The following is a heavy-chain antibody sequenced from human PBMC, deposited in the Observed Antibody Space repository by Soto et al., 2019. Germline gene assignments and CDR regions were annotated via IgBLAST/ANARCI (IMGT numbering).Heavy chain of an antibody. D-gene: IGHD3-22*01. CDR3: ARDYDSSGYPRYYFDY. Sequence: GASVKGSCKASGYTFTSYYMHWVRQAPGQRLEWMGWINAGNGNTKYSQKFQGRVTITRDTSASTAYMELSSLRSEDTAVYYCARDYDSSGYPRYYFDYWGQGTLVTVSS. CDR2: INAGNGNT. CDR1: GYTFTSYY. V-gene: IGHV1-3*01. J-gene: IGHJ4*02.